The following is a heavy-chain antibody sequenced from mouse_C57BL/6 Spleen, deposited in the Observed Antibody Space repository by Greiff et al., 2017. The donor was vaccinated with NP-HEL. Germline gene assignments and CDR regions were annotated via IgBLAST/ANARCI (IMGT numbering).Heavy chain of an antibody. CDR3: ARTSRAMDY. Sequence: QVQLQQSGPELVKPGASVKISCKASGYAFSSSWMNWVKQRPGKGLEWIGRIYPGDGDTNYNGKFKGKATLTADKSSSTAYMQLSSLTSEDSAVYFCARTSRAMDYWGQGPSVTVSS. V-gene: IGHV1-82*01. J-gene: IGHJ4*01. CDR1: GYAFSSSW. CDR2: IYPGDGDT.